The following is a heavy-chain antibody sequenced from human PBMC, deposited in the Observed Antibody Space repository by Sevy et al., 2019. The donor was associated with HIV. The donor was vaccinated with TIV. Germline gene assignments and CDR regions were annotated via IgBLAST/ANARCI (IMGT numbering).Heavy chain of an antibody. CDR1: GGSISSSY. CDR2: KHYSGNT. D-gene: IGHD2-15*01. J-gene: IGHJ5*02. Sequence: SETLSLTCTVSGGSISSSYWTWIRQPPGKGLEWIGYKHYSGNTNYNPSLKSRVTISVDASKNQFSLRLSSVTAADTAIYCCARVSAVVVWHNWFDPWGQGTLVTVSS. CDR3: ARVSAVVVWHNWFDP. V-gene: IGHV4-59*01.